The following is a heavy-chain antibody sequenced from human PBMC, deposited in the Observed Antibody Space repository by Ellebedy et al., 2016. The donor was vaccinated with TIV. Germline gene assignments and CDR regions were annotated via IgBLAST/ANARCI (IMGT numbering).Heavy chain of an antibody. V-gene: IGHV3-66*01. D-gene: IGHD3-22*01. CDR1: GFPVSSNY. CDR2: IYSGGST. J-gene: IGHJ3*02. CDR3: ARASPYDSSGYYSAAFDI. Sequence: GESLKIPCAASGFPVSSNYMNWVRQAPGKGLQWVSVIYSGGSTYYADSVKGRFTISRDNSKNTLYLQMNSLRAEDTAVYYCARASPYDSSGYYSAAFDIWGQGTMVPVSS.